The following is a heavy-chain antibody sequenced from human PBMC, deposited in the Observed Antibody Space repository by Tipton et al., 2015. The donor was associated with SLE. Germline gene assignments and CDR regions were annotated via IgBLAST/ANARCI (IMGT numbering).Heavy chain of an antibody. Sequence: SLRLSCAASGFTFSNYAMHWVRQAPGKGLEWVAVISYDGSNKYYADSVKGRFTISRDNSKNTLLLQLNSLRAEDTAVYYCAKGIGVGVYADADYWGQGTSGTVSS. V-gene: IGHV3-30*04. CDR1: GFTFSNYA. CDR3: AKGIGVGVYADADY. CDR2: ISYDGSNK. J-gene: IGHJ4*02. D-gene: IGHD3-3*01.